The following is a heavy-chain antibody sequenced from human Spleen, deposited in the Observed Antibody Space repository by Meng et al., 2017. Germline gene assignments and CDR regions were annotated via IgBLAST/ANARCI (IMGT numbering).Heavy chain of an antibody. CDR2: INANNGGT. J-gene: IGHJ4*02. D-gene: IGHD2/OR15-2a*01. CDR1: GYSFTSYF. Sequence: QVQLVQSGAEVMKTGASVKVSCRASGYSFTSYFLHWVRQAPGRGLEWLATINANNGGTAYSQWFQGRVTLTRDTSTSTVYMELSSLESEDTAMYYCAKDLSGSIDYWGQGTLVTVSS. CDR3: AKDLSGSIDY. V-gene: IGHV1-46*01.